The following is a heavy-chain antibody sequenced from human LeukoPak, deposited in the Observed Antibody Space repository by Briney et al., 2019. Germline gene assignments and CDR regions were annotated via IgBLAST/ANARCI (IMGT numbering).Heavy chain of an antibody. V-gene: IGHV3-48*04. CDR2: IGISSGNT. CDR3: ARDHNYAFDN. J-gene: IGHJ4*02. Sequence: GGALRLSCAASGFTFSDYSMNWVRQAPGKGREGISYIGISSGNTKYADSVRGRFTISGDNAKSSLYLQMNGLRVEDTAVYYCARDHNYAFDNWGQGTQVTVSS. D-gene: IGHD1-1*01. CDR1: GFTFSDYS.